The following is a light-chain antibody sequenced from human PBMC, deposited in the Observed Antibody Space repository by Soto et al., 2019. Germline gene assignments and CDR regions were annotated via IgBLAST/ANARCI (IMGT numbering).Light chain of an antibody. Sequence: QSVLTQPPSASGTPGQRVTISCSGSTSNIGENTVNWYQQFPGTAPRLLIYSADQRPSGVPDRFSGSQSGTSASLAISGVQSEDESEFFCAAWDDNLDAWVFGGGTKLTVL. J-gene: IGLJ3*02. CDR3: AAWDDNLDAWV. V-gene: IGLV1-44*01. CDR2: SAD. CDR1: TSNIGENT.